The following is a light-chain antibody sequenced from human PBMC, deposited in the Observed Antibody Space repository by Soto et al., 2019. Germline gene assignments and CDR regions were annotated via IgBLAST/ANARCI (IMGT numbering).Light chain of an antibody. Sequence: EIVMTQSPATLSVSPGERATLSCGASQSVSSNLAWYQQNPGQAPRLLIYGASTRATGIPAMFSGSGSGTEFTLTISSLQSEDFAVYYCHQYNNWPPYTFGQGTKLEIK. CDR2: GAS. CDR1: QSVSSN. J-gene: IGKJ2*01. CDR3: HQYNNWPPYT. V-gene: IGKV3-15*01.